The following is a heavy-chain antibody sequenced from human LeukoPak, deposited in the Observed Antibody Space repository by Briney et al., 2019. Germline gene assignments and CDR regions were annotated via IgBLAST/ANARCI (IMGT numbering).Heavy chain of an antibody. Sequence: GGSLRLXCAASGFSFNIYEMNWVRQAPGKGLEWISYISSSGATIYYADSVKGRFTTSRDNAKSSLYLQMNSLRAEDTAVYYCARAMGYVWGSPDAFDIWGQGTMVTVSS. D-gene: IGHD3-16*01. CDR1: GFSFNIYE. V-gene: IGHV3-48*03. CDR3: ARAMGYVWGSPDAFDI. J-gene: IGHJ3*02. CDR2: ISSSGATI.